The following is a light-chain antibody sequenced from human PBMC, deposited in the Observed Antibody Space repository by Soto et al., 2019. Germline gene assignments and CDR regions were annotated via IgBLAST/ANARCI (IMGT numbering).Light chain of an antibody. J-gene: IGLJ2*01. CDR2: EVT. V-gene: IGLV1-47*01. CDR3: SSYRKTTFPHVV. CDR1: SSNIGSNF. Sequence: QSVLTQPPSASGTPGQRVTISCSGSSSNIGSNFVYWYQHHPDKTPKLIIFEVTYRPTGISHRFSASKSGNTASLTISGLEAEDEAFYYCSSYRKTTFPHVVFGGGTKVTVL.